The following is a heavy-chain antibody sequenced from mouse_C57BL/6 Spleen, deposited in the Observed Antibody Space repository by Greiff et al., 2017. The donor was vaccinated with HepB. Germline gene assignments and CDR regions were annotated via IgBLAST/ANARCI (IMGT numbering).Heavy chain of an antibody. D-gene: IGHD1-1*01. Sequence: EVKLVESGGGLVKPGGSLKLSCAASGFTFSDYGVHWVRQAPEKGLEWVAYISSGSSTIYYADTVKGRFTISRDNAKNTLFLQMTSLRSEDTAMYYCARCYYGSSYVKGFDYWGQGTTLTVSS. V-gene: IGHV5-17*01. CDR1: GFTFSDYG. CDR2: ISSGSSTI. J-gene: IGHJ2*01. CDR3: ARCYYGSSYVKGFDY.